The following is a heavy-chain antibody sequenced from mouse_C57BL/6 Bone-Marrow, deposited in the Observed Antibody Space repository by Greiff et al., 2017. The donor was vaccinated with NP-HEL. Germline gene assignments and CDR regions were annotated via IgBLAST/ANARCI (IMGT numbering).Heavy chain of an antibody. V-gene: IGHV5-4*01. CDR1: GFTFSSYA. CDR3: AREEGKRGYFDV. Sequence: EVQGVESGGGLVKPGGSLKLSCAASGFTFSSYAMSWVRQTPEKRLEWVATISDGGSYTYYPDNVKGRFTISRDNAKNNLYLQMSHLKSEDTAMYYCAREEGKRGYFDVWGTGTTVTVSS. CDR2: ISDGGSYT. J-gene: IGHJ1*03.